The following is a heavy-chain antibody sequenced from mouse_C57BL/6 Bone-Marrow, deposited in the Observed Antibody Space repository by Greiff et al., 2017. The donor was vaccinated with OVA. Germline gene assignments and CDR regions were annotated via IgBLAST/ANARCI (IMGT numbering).Heavy chain of an antibody. Sequence: EVKVVESGGGLVQPKGSLKLSCAASGFSFNTYAMNWVRQAPGKGLEWVARIRSKSNNYATYYADSVKDRFTISRDDSESMLYLQMNNLKTEDTAMYYCVRPAPSYWYCDVWGTGTTVTVSS. J-gene: IGHJ1*03. CDR1: GFSFNTYA. CDR3: VRPAPSYWYCDV. V-gene: IGHV10-1*01. CDR2: IRSKSNNYAT.